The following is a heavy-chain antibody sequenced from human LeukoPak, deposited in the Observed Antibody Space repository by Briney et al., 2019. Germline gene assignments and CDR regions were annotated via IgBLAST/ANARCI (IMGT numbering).Heavy chain of an antibody. CDR2: IYSGGST. CDR1: GFTVSSNY. Sequence: PGGSLRLSCAASGFTVSSNYMSWVRQAPGKGLEWVSVIYSGGSTYYADSVKGRFTISRDNSKNTLYLQMNSLRAGDTAVYYCARDLRVGATTNYWGQGTLVTVSS. D-gene: IGHD1-26*01. CDR3: ARDLRVGATTNY. V-gene: IGHV3-66*01. J-gene: IGHJ4*02.